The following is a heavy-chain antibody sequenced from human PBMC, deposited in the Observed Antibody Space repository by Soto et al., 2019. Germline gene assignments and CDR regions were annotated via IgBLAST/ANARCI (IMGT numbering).Heavy chain of an antibody. CDR3: ARDNSNYVYYYYYGMDV. J-gene: IGHJ6*02. V-gene: IGHV4-61*01. Sequence: KTSETLSLTCTVSGGSVSSGSYYWSWIRQPPGKGLEWIGYIYYSGSTNYNPSLKSRVTISVDTSKNQFSLKLSSVTAADTAVYYCARDNSNYVYYYYYGMDVWGQGTTVTVSS. CDR2: IYYSGST. D-gene: IGHD4-4*01. CDR1: GGSVSSGSYY.